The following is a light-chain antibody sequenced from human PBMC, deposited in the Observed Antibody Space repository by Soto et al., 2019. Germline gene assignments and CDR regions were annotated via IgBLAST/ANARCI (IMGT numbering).Light chain of an antibody. J-gene: IGKJ5*01. CDR2: DAS. CDR3: QQYENLPT. CDR1: QDINKN. Sequence: DIQMTQSPSSLSASVGDRVTITCQASQDINKNLIWYQQKLGKAPKLLIYDASDLETGVPSRFSGSGSGTGFTFTISSLQPEDIATYYCQQYENLPTFGQGTRLEIK. V-gene: IGKV1-33*01.